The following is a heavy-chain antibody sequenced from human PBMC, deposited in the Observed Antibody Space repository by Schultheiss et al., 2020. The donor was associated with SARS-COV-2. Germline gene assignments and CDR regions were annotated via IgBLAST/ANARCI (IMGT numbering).Heavy chain of an antibody. CDR1: GGSFSGYY. CDR2: INHSGST. V-gene: IGHV4-34*01. Sequence: SETLSLTCAVYGGSFSGYYWSWIRQPPGKGLEWIGEINHSGSTNYNPSLKSRVTISVDTSKNQFSLKLSSVTAADTAVYYCARVYEQLVVDYWGQGTLVTVSS. D-gene: IGHD6-6*01. J-gene: IGHJ4*02. CDR3: ARVYEQLVVDY.